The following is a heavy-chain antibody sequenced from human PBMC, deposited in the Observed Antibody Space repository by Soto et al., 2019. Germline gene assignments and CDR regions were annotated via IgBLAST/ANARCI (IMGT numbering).Heavy chain of an antibody. CDR2: ISPMFGAA. J-gene: IGHJ4*02. CDR1: GGTFNTYA. CDR3: AREVQVHTPAFVY. Sequence: QVQLVRSGAEMKKPGSSVKVSCQSSGGTFNTYAMNWVRQAPGQGPERMGDISPMFGAANYAPKFQGRVTITADESTGTSYMQLSSLTSEDTALYFCAREVQVHTPAFVYWGQGTLVTVSS. D-gene: IGHD3-10*01. V-gene: IGHV1-69*19.